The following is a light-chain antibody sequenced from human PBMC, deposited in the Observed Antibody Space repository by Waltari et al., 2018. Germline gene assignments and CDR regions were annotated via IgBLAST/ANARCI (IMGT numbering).Light chain of an antibody. J-gene: IGLJ2*01. CDR1: SSDVGSYNL. CDR3: CSYAGSGILVV. Sequence: QSALTPPPSASGSPGQSITITCTGTSSDVGSYNLVSWYQHHPGKAPKLMIYEGSKRPSGVSNRFSGSKSGNTASMTISGLQAEDEADYYCCSYAGSGILVVVGGGTRLTVL. V-gene: IGLV2-23*01. CDR2: EGS.